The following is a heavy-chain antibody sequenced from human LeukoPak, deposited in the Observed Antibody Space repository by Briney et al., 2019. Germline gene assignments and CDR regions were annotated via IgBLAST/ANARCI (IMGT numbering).Heavy chain of an antibody. CDR1: GFTFSDYY. D-gene: IGHD3-22*01. CDR3: AGGGYEVPYYYYYMDV. V-gene: IGHV3-11*04. J-gene: IGHJ6*03. Sequence: GGSLRLSCAASGFTFSDYYMSWIRQAPGKGLEWVSYISSSGSTIYYADSVKGRFTISRDNAKNSLYLQMNSLRAEDTAVYYCAGGGYEVPYYYYYMDVWGKGTTVTVSS. CDR2: ISSSGSTI.